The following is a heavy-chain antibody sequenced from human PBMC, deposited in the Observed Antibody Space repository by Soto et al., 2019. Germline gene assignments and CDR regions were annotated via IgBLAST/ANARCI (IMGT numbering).Heavy chain of an antibody. V-gene: IGHV4-39*01. J-gene: IGHJ6*02. CDR2: IYYSGST. CDR1: GGSIRSSSYY. Sequence: SETLSLTCTVSGGSIRSSSYYWGWMSQPPGKGLEWIGSIYYSGSTYYNPSLKSRVTISVDTSKNQFSLKLSSVTAADTAVYYCARRRELRYFDWLSYYYGMDVWGQGTTVT. D-gene: IGHD3-9*01. CDR3: ARRRELRYFDWLSYYYGMDV.